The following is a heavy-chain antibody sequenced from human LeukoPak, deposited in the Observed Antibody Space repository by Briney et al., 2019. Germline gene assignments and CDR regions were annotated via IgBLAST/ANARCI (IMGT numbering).Heavy chain of an antibody. CDR3: ATYYSGSGSFTTQFDH. CDR2: INTHKGNT. Sequence: ASVTVSCKTSSSTFSTYGITWVRQAPGQGLEWMGWINTHKGNTYYAREFQDRVSMTTDASATTAYMELRSLRSDDTAIYYCATYYSGSGSFTTQFDHWGQGTLVTVSS. CDR1: SSTFSTYG. J-gene: IGHJ4*02. V-gene: IGHV1-18*04. D-gene: IGHD3-10*01.